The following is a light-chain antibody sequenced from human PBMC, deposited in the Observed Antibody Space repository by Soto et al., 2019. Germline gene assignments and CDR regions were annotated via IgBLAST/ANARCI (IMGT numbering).Light chain of an antibody. V-gene: IGLV2-14*03. CDR1: SSDVGGYNY. Sequence: QSVLTQPASVSGSPGQSITISCTGTSSDVGGYNYVSWYQHHPGKAPKLIIYDVTNRPSGVSNPFSGSKSGNTASLTISRLQPEDEADYYCRSYTTSNTRQIVFGTGTKVTVL. CDR3: RSYTTSNTRQIV. J-gene: IGLJ1*01. CDR2: DVT.